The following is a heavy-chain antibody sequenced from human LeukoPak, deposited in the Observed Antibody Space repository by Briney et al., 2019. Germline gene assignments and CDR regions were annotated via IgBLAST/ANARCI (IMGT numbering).Heavy chain of an antibody. CDR3: ARDLTAARPLDGYGMDV. CDR1: GGTFSSYA. D-gene: IGHD6-6*01. J-gene: IGHJ6*02. CDR2: IIPIFGTA. V-gene: IGHV1-69*01. Sequence: SVKVSCKASGGTFSSYAISWVRQAPGQGLEWMGGIIPIFGTANYAQKFQGRVTITADESTSTAYMELSSLRSEDTAVYYCARDLTAARPLDGYGMDVWGQGTTVTVSS.